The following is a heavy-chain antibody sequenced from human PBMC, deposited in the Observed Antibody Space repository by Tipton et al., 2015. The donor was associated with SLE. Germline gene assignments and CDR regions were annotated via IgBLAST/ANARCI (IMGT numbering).Heavy chain of an antibody. CDR2: ISWNSGSI. CDR3: ARDGASYSSSRLSNFDY. Sequence: SLRLSCAASGFTFDDYAMHWVRQAPGKGLEWVSGISWNSGSIGYADSVKGRFTISRDNAKNSLYLQMNSLRAEDTAVYYCARDGASYSSSRLSNFDYWGQGTLVTVSS. CDR1: GFTFDDYA. J-gene: IGHJ4*02. D-gene: IGHD6-6*01. V-gene: IGHV3-9*01.